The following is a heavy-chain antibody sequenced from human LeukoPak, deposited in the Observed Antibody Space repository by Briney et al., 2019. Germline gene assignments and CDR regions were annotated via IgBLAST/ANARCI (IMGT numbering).Heavy chain of an antibody. Sequence: GGSLRLSCAASGFTFSSYGMHWVRQAPGKGLEWVAFIRYDGSNKYYADSVKGRFTISRDNSKNTLYLQMNSLRAEDTAVYYCAKDPYDFWSGYWIFDYWGQGTLVTVSS. CDR1: GFTFSSYG. D-gene: IGHD3-3*01. J-gene: IGHJ4*02. CDR3: AKDPYDFWSGYWIFDY. V-gene: IGHV3-30*02. CDR2: IRYDGSNK.